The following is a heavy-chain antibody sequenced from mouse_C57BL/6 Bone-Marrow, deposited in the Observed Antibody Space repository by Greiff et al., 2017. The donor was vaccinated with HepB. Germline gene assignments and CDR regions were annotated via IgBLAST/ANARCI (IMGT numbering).Heavy chain of an antibody. D-gene: IGHD1-1*01. CDR2: IDPSDSYT. Sequence: QVQLQQPGAELVMPGASVKLSCKASGYTFTSYWMHWVKQRPGQGLEWIGEIDPSDSYTNYNQKFKGKSTLTVDKSSSTAYMQLSSLTSEDSAVYYCARSTYYYGSSYAMDYWGQGTSVTVSA. CDR3: ARSTYYYGSSYAMDY. J-gene: IGHJ4*01. CDR1: GYTFTSYW. V-gene: IGHV1-69*01.